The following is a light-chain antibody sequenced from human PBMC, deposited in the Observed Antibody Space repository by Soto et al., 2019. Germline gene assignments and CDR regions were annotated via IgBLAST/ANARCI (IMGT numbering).Light chain of an antibody. CDR2: AAS. Sequence: DIQLTQSPSFLSASVGDRVTITCRASQGISSYLAWYQQKPGKAPKLLIYAASTLQSGVPSRFSGSGSGTGFTITISRLETQDFAVYYCRQYGSSGTFGQGTKVDIK. V-gene: IGKV1-9*01. J-gene: IGKJ1*01. CDR3: RQYGSSGT. CDR1: QGISSY.